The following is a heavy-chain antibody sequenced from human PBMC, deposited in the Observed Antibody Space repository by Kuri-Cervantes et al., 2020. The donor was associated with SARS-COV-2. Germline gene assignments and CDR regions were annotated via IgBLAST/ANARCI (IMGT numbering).Heavy chain of an antibody. CDR3: ARDFPRVRYGDYVRRREVDY. D-gene: IGHD4-17*01. Sequence: GESLKISCEASGITFSEFWMQWVRQAPGKGLVWVSRINSDGTSTSYADSVKGRFTISRDNAKNTLYLQMNSLRAEDTAVYYCARDFPRVRYGDYVRRREVDYWGQGTLVTVSS. V-gene: IGHV3-74*01. J-gene: IGHJ4*02. CDR2: INSDGTST. CDR1: GITFSEFW.